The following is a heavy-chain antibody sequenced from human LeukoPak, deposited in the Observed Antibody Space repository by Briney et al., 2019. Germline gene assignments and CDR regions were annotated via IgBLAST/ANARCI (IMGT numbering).Heavy chain of an antibody. Sequence: GSLRLSCAASGFTFSSYAMSWVRQAPGKGLEWVSAISGSGGSTYYADSVKGRFTISRDNSKNTLYLQMNSLRAEDTAVYYCAKATHCSSATCYRPFDYWGQGTLVTVSS. J-gene: IGHJ4*02. CDR1: GFTFSSYA. CDR3: AKATHCSSATCYRPFDY. D-gene: IGHD2-2*02. V-gene: IGHV3-23*01. CDR2: ISGSGGST.